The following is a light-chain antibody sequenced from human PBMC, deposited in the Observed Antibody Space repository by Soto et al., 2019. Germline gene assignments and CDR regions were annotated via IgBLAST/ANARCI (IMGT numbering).Light chain of an antibody. CDR2: GAS. Sequence: EVVMTQSPATLSVSLGDRATLSCRASQSVSSNLVWFQQKPGQAPRPLIYGASTRATGIPDRFSGSGSGTEFTLNISSLQSEDFAVYSCQQYNSWPLTFGGGTKVEIK. J-gene: IGKJ4*01. V-gene: IGKV3-15*01. CDR1: QSVSSN. CDR3: QQYNSWPLT.